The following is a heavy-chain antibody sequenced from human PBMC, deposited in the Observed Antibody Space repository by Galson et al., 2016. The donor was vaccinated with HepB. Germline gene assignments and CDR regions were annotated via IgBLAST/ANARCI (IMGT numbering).Heavy chain of an antibody. J-gene: IGHJ4*02. D-gene: IGHD1-26*01. CDR2: IKNDGSEG. CDR3: ARDGRWELLVGGFDY. Sequence: SLRLSCAASGFTFSHFWMAWVRQAPGKGLEWVALIKNDGSEGYSLDSRKGRFTVSRDNAKNSLYLQMNTLRAEDTAVYYCARDGRWELLVGGFDYWGQGTLVTVSS. CDR1: GFTFSHFW. V-gene: IGHV3-7*03.